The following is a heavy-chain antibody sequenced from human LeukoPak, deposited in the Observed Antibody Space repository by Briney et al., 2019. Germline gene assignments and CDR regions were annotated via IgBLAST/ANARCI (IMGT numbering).Heavy chain of an antibody. V-gene: IGHV1-46*01. J-gene: IGHJ4*02. D-gene: IGHD3-10*01. CDR3: ARGISITTVRGVIDY. CDR1: GYTFTGYY. CDR2: MNPSGGST. Sequence: ASVKVSCKASGYTFTGYYMHWVRQAPGQGLEWMGIMNPSGGSTSYAQKFQDRVSMTRDTSTSTVYMELSSLRSEDTAVYYCARGISITTVRGVIDYWGQGTLVTVSS.